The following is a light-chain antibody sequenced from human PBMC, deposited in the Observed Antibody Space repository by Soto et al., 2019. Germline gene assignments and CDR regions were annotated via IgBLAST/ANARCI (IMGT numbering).Light chain of an antibody. CDR3: QQYNSYSWT. V-gene: IGKV1-5*01. CDR1: QTISTW. J-gene: IGKJ1*01. CDR2: DAS. Sequence: DIQMTQSPSAVSASVGDRVTITCRASQTISTWLAWYQHKPGKAPNLLIYDASTLMSGVPSRFSGSGSGTEFTLTISSLQPGDFATYYCQQYNSYSWTFGQGTKVDIK.